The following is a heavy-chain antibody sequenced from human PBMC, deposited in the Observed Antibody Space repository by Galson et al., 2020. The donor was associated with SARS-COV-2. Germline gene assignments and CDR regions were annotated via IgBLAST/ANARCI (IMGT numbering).Heavy chain of an antibody. V-gene: IGHV4-59*01. CDR1: AGPISSYY. CDR2: ISYSGST. J-gene: IGHJ6*02. D-gene: IGHD4-17*01. CDR3: ARDPAPLYGDNYYYGMDV. Sequence: ETSETLSLTCSVSAGPISSYYWSWIRQPPGKGLEWIGYISYSGSTNYNPSLRSRVTISVDMSKNQFSLKLSSVTAADTAVYYCARDPAPLYGDNYYYGMDVWGRGTTVTVSS.